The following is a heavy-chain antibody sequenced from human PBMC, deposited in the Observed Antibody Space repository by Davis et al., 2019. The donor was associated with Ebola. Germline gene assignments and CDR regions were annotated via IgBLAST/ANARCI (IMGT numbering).Heavy chain of an antibody. D-gene: IGHD3-22*01. V-gene: IGHV3-53*05. CDR2: IYSGDNT. J-gene: IGHJ4*02. Sequence: GESLKISCAASGFPVSDNYMNWVRQAPGKGLEWVSLIYSGDNTYYADSVKGRFTISRDSSKNTLYLQMHSLRPEDTAVYYCATSNYFDSSGYYYWGQGTLVTVSS. CDR3: ATSNYFDSSGYYY. CDR1: GFPVSDNY.